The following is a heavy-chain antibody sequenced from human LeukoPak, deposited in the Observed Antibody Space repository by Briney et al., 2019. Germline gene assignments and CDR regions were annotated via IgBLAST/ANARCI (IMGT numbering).Heavy chain of an antibody. CDR3: ARGPRITLVRGGQWYYYMDV. D-gene: IGHD3-10*01. CDR1: GYTFTSNY. V-gene: IGHV1-46*01. J-gene: IGHJ6*03. Sequence: ASVKVSCKASGYTFTSNYINWVRQAPGQGLEWMGLINPSGGSTNYAQKCQGRLTMTRDTSTSTVYMELSSLGSEDTAVYYCARGPRITLVRGGQWYYYMDVWGKGTTVTISS. CDR2: INPSGGST.